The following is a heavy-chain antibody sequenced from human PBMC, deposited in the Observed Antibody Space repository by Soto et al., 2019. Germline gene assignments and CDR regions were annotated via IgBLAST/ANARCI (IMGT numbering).Heavy chain of an antibody. V-gene: IGHV6-1*01. CDR2: TYYRSRWYN. CDR3: ARDQVGYCSGGSCPPI. J-gene: IGHJ3*02. CDR1: GDSVSSNSAA. D-gene: IGHD2-15*01. Sequence: SQTLSLTCAISGDSVSSNSAAWNWIRQSPSRGLEWLGRTYYRSRWYNDYAVSVKSRITVNPDTSKNQFSLHLNSVTPEDTAVYYCARDQVGYCSGGSCPPIWGQGTMVTVSS.